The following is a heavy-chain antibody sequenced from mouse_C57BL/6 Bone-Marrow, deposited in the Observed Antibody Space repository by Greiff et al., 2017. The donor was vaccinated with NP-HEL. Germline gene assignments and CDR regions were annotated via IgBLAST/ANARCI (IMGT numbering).Heavy chain of an antibody. Sequence: VQLVESGGGLVKPGGSLKLSCAASGFTFSSYAMSWVRQTPEKRLEWVATISDGGSYTYYPDNVKGRFTISRDNAKNNLYLQMSHLKSEDTAMYYCARERGNYYGGQGTLVTVSA. CDR2: ISDGGSYT. J-gene: IGHJ3*01. CDR3: ARERGNYY. CDR1: GFTFSSYA. D-gene: IGHD2-1*01. V-gene: IGHV5-4*01.